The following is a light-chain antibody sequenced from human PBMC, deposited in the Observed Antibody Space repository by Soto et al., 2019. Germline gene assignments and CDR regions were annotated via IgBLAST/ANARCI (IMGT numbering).Light chain of an antibody. CDR3: QQFKSGTWT. J-gene: IGKJ1*01. Sequence: DMQMTQSPATLSAAVGRRLAITGGASQNIERWLAWYQQKPGKAPKLILYDVSSSESGVPPRFRGSGSGTAFILTINSLQNDDFATYFCQQFKSGTWTFGQGTKVDIK. CDR1: QNIERW. V-gene: IGKV1-5*01. CDR2: DVS.